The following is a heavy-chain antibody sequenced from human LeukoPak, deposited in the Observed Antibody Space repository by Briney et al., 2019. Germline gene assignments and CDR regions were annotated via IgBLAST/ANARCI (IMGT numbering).Heavy chain of an antibody. CDR2: IIPIFGTA. V-gene: IGHV1-69*05. CDR1: GGTFSSYA. J-gene: IGHJ4*02. D-gene: IGHD4-17*01. Sequence: SVKVSCKASGGTFSSYAISWVRQAPGQGLEWMGGIIPIFGTANYAQRFQGRVTITTDESTSTAYMELSSLRSEDTAVYYCARDGWNPFTVTTGYFDYWGQGTLVTVSS. CDR3: ARDGWNPFTVTTGYFDY.